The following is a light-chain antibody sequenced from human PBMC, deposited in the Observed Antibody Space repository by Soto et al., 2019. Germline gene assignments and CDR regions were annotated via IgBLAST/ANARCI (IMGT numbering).Light chain of an antibody. V-gene: IGKV4-1*01. J-gene: IGKJ2*01. Sequence: DIVMTQSPDSLAVSLGERATINCKSSQSVLYSSNNKNYLAWYQQKPGQPPKLLIYWASTRESGVTDRFSGCGSWTDFTLTISSLQAEDVSVYYCRQYYNTPPYTVGRGTKLEIK. CDR3: RQYYNTPPYT. CDR1: QSVLYSSNNKNY. CDR2: WAS.